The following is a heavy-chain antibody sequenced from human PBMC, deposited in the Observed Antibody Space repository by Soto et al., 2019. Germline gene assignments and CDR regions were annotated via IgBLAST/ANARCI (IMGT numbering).Heavy chain of an antibody. CDR2: ISYDGSNK. J-gene: IGHJ6*02. V-gene: IGHV3-30-3*01. D-gene: IGHD2-15*01. CDR3: AADCSGGSCYDDIHYYYGMDG. CDR1: GFTFSSYA. Sequence: GGSLRLSFAASGFTFSSYALHWVRQAPGKGLGGGAVISYDGSNKYYADSVKGRFTISRDNSKNTLYLQMNSLRAEDTAVYYCAADCSGGSCYDDIHYYYGMDGWGQGTTVTFSS.